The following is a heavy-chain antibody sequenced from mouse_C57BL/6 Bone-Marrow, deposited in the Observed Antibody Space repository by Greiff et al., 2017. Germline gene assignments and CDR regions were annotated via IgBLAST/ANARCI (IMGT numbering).Heavy chain of an antibody. Sequence: VQLQQSGAELVRPGTSVKVSCKASGYAFTNYLIEWVKQRPGQGLEWIGVINPGSGGTNYNEKFKGKATLTADKASSTAYMQLSSLTSEDSAVYVCARSKNGDSWFAYWGQGNLVTVSA. CDR2: INPGSGGT. D-gene: IGHD4-1*01. CDR1: GYAFTNYL. J-gene: IGHJ3*01. CDR3: ARSKNGDSWFAY. V-gene: IGHV1-54*01.